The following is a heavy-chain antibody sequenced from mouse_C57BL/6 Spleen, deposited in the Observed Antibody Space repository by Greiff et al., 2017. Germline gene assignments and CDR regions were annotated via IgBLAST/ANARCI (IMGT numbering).Heavy chain of an antibody. CDR2: IDPSDSET. V-gene: IGHV1-52*01. Sequence: QVQLQQPGAELVRPGSSVKLSCKASGYTFNSYWMHWVKQRPIQGLEWIGNIDPSDSETHYNQKFKDKATLTVDKSSSTAYMQLSSLTSEESAVYYCARAVVAKGFAYWGQGTLVTVSA. CDR3: ARAVVAKGFAY. CDR1: GYTFNSYW. J-gene: IGHJ3*01. D-gene: IGHD1-1*01.